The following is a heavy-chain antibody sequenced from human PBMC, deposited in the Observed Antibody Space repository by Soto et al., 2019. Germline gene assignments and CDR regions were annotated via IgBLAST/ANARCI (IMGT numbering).Heavy chain of an antibody. Sequence: ASLKVSCKASGNTFTSYDINWVRQATGHGLEWMGWINPNSGNIGYAQKFQGRVTMTRDTAIRTAYMEVSRLRSDDTAVYYCARGRASGSYYLLDYWGQGTLVTVSS. V-gene: IGHV1-8*01. J-gene: IGHJ4*02. CDR3: ARGRASGSYYLLDY. CDR2: INPNSGNI. D-gene: IGHD3-10*01. CDR1: GNTFTSYD.